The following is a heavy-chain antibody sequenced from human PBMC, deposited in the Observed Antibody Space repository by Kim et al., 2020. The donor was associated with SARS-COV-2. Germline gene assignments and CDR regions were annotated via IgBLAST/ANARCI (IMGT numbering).Heavy chain of an antibody. V-gene: IGHV3-21*01. CDR3: ARDREDYVWGSYRPLDY. J-gene: IGHJ4*02. CDR1: GFTFSSYS. CDR2: ISSSSSYI. D-gene: IGHD3-16*02. Sequence: GGSLRLSCAASGFTFSSYSMNWVRQAPGKGLEWVSSISSSSSYIYYAYSVKGRFTISRDNAKNSLYLQMNSLRAEDTAVYYCARDREDYVWGSYRPLDYWGQRTLVTVSS.